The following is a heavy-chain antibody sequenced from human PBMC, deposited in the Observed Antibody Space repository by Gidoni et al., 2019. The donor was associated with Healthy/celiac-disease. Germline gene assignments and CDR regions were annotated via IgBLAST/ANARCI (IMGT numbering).Heavy chain of an antibody. V-gene: IGHV2-26*01. Sequence: QVTLKESGPVLVKPTETHTLTCTVSGFSLRNARMGVSWIRQPPGKALEWLAHIFSNDEKSYSTSLKGRLTISKDTSKSQVVLTMTNMDPVDTATYYCARYYYDSSGYYPHFDYWGQGTLVTVSS. CDR2: IFSNDEK. J-gene: IGHJ4*02. D-gene: IGHD3-22*01. CDR1: GFSLRNARMG. CDR3: ARYYYDSSGYYPHFDY.